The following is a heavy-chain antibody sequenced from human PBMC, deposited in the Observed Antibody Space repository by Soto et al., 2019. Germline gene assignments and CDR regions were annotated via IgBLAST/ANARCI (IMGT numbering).Heavy chain of an antibody. D-gene: IGHD6-13*01. CDR2: ISGSGGST. CDR1: GFTFSSYA. V-gene: IGHV3-23*01. J-gene: IGHJ5*02. CDR3: AKIGSSWYGDPNWFDP. Sequence: GGSLRLSCAASGFTFSSYAMSWVRQAPGKGLEWVSAISGSGGSTYYADSVKGRFTISRDNSKNTLYLQMNSLRAEDTAVYYCAKIGSSWYGDPNWFDPWGQGTLVTVSS.